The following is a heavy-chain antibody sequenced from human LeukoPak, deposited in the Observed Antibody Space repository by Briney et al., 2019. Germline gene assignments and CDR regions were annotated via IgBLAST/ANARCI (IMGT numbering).Heavy chain of an antibody. CDR1: GGSISSSSYY. V-gene: IGHV4-39*07. CDR2: IYYSGST. D-gene: IGHD3-10*01. Sequence: SETLSLTCTVSGGSISSSSYYWGWIRQPPGKGLEWIGSIYYSGSTYYNPSLKSRVTISVDTSKNQFSLKLSSVTAADTAVYYCARTYYYGSGSYYRVEYFDYWGQGTLVTVSS. CDR3: ARTYYYGSGSYYRVEYFDY. J-gene: IGHJ4*02.